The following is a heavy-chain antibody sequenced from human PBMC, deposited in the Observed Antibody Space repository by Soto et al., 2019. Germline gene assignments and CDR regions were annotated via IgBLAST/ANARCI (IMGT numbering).Heavy chain of an antibody. CDR2: ISGSGGST. CDR3: AVGAHYDFWSGYYTPYFDY. D-gene: IGHD3-3*01. J-gene: IGHJ4*02. CDR1: GFTFSSYA. Sequence: GGSLRLSCAASGFTFSSYAMSWVRQAPGKGLEWVSAISGSGGSTYYADSVKGRFTISRDNFKNTLYLQMNSLRAEDTAVYYCAVGAHYDFWSGYYTPYFDYWGQGTLVTVSS. V-gene: IGHV3-23*01.